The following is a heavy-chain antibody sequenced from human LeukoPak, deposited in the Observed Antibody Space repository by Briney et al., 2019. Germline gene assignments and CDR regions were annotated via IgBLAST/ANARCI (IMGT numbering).Heavy chain of an antibody. CDR3: AKAVPSGYSFDY. V-gene: IGHV3-9*01. Sequence: GRSLRLSCAASGFTFDDYAMHWVRHAPGKGLEWVSGIGWNSGSIGYADSVKGRFTISRDNARNSLYLQMNSLRTEDTALYYCAKAVPSGYSFDYWGQGTLVTVSS. CDR2: IGWNSGSI. D-gene: IGHD3-22*01. J-gene: IGHJ4*02. CDR1: GFTFDDYA.